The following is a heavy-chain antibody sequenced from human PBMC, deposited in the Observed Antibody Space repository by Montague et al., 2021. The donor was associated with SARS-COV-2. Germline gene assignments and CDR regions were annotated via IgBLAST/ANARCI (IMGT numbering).Heavy chain of an antibody. V-gene: IGHV4-59*08. D-gene: IGHD3-10*01. CDR2: FYCVGST. J-gene: IGHJ4*02. Sequence: SETLSLTCTVSGASVGSSDWGWIRQSPGKGLEWIGYFYCVGSTDYNPSLKSRATISRDTSKNQFSLKVRSVTAADTAVYYCARREDYYGSGSYPNWGQGTLVTVSS. CDR3: ARREDYYGSGSYPN. CDR1: GASVGSSD.